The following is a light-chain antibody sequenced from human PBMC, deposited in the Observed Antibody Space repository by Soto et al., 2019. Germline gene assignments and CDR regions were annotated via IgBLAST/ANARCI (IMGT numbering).Light chain of an antibody. CDR2: GAS. Sequence: TELTQSPATLSLCPGERDTLPCRASQSVSSYLAWYQQKPGQAPRLLIYGASSRATGIPDRFSGSGSGTDFTLTISRLEPEDFAVYYCQQYGSSPLTFGQGTRLEI. J-gene: IGKJ5*01. CDR1: QSVSSY. CDR3: QQYGSSPLT. V-gene: IGKV3-20*01.